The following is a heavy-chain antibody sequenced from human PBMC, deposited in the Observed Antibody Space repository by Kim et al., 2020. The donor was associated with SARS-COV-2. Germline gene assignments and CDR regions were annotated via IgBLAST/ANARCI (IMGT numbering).Heavy chain of an antibody. D-gene: IGHD1-26*01. CDR3: AKDRGSGSYGNYYGMDV. J-gene: IGHJ6*02. Sequence: GGSLRLSCAASGFTFSSYAMSWVRQAPGKGLEWVSAISGSGGSTYYADSVKGRFTISRDNSKNTLYLQMNSLRAEDTAVYYCAKDRGSGSYGNYYGMDVWGQGTTVTVSS. CDR2: ISGSGGST. V-gene: IGHV3-23*01. CDR1: GFTFSSYA.